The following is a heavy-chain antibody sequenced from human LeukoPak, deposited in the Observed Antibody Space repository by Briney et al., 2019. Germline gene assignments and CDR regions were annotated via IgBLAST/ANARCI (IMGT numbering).Heavy chain of an antibody. Sequence: SETLSLTCTVSGTSINDYYWSWIRQPPGKRLEWIGYIYFSGHTNYSPPLKSRVTMSLDAPRDHFSLQLNSVTAADTAVYYCARGHGYSGHTLAYWGQGILVTVSS. J-gene: IGHJ4*02. CDR1: GTSINDYY. CDR2: IYFSGHT. D-gene: IGHD5-12*01. V-gene: IGHV4-59*01. CDR3: ARGHGYSGHTLAY.